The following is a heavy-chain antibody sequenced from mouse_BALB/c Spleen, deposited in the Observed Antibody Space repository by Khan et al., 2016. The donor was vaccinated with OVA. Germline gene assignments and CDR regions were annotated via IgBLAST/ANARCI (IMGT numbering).Heavy chain of an antibody. D-gene: IGHD2-3*01. J-gene: IGHJ2*01. V-gene: IGHV5-17*02. CDR1: GFTFSGFG. Sequence: EVELVESGGGLVQTGGSRKLSCAASGFTFSGFGMHWVRQAPEKGLEWVAYISSGSSSIYNADTVKGRFTISRDNPKHTLFLQMTSLRSEDTAMYYCARTGYYYFDYWGQGTTLTVSS. CDR2: ISSGSSSI. CDR3: ARTGYYYFDY.